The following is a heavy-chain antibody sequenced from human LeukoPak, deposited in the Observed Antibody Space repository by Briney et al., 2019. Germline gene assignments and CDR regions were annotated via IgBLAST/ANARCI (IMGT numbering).Heavy chain of an antibody. CDR2: IYYSGTT. Sequence: SETLSLTCTVSGGSISSGGYYWSWIRQHPGKGLEWIGYIYYSGTTYYNPSLKSRLSISIDTSKNQLSLKVGSVTAADTAVYYCARSGLWYFDYWGQGTLVTVSS. CDR1: GGSISSGGYY. D-gene: IGHD3-3*01. V-gene: IGHV4-31*03. CDR3: ARSGLWYFDY. J-gene: IGHJ4*02.